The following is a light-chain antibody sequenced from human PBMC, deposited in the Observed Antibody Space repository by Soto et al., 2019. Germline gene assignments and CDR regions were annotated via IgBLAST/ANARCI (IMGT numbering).Light chain of an antibody. J-gene: IGKJ4*01. CDR3: QQYNNWPLT. CDR1: QSVSSNY. Sequence: EIVLTQSPGTLSLSPGERATLSCRTSQSVSSNYLAWYQQKPGQAPRLLIYGASSRATGIPDRFSGSGSGTDFTLTISRLEPEDFAVYSCQQYNNWPLTFGGGTKVDIK. CDR2: GAS. V-gene: IGKV3-20*01.